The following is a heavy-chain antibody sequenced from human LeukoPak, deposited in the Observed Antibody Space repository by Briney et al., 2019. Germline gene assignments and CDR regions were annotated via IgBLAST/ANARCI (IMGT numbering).Heavy chain of an antibody. Sequence: SETLSLTCSISGGSISSKTYNWGWIRQPPGKGLEWIGSTYYTGSTHYNPSLKSRVTISVDTSKNPLSLKLTSVTAADMAVYYCARDRSSGYYSDAFDIWGQGTMVTVSS. CDR3: ARDRSSGYYSDAFDI. CDR2: TYYTGST. J-gene: IGHJ3*02. CDR1: GGSISSKTYN. D-gene: IGHD3-22*01. V-gene: IGHV4-39*07.